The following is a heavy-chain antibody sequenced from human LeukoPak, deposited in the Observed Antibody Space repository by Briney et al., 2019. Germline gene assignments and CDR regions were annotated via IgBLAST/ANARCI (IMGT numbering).Heavy chain of an antibody. CDR3: ARAPAGCGGPCPFDS. D-gene: IGHD2-21*01. Sequence: SETLSLTCDVSGASISGYWWSWIRQPAGKGLEWIGRMYTDGDTNYNHALKSRVTVSVDTSQNLFSLNLISVTAADTAVYYCARAPAGCGGPCPFDSWRQGTLVTVSS. CDR1: GASISGYW. J-gene: IGHJ4*02. CDR2: MYTDGDT. V-gene: IGHV4-4*07.